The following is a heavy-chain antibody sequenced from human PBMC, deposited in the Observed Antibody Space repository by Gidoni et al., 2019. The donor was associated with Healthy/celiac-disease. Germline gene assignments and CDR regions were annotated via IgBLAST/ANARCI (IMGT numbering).Heavy chain of an antibody. CDR2: IYYSGST. V-gene: IGHV4-59*02. J-gene: IGHJ5*02. D-gene: IGHD2-2*01. CDR3: ARGIVVVPAGNWFDP. CDR1: VSSYY. Sequence: VSSYYWSWIRQPPGKGLEWIGYIYYSGSTNYTPSLKSRVTISVDTSKNQFSLKLSSVTAADTPVYYCARGIVVVPAGNWFDPWGQGTLVTVSS.